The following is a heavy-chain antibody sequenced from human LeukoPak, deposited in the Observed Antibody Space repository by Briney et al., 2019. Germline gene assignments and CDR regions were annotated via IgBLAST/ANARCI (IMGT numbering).Heavy chain of an antibody. CDR1: GFTFSSYA. CDR2: IKQDGSEK. CDR3: AKTYGGLRDDAFDI. J-gene: IGHJ3*02. Sequence: GGSLRLSCAASGFTFSSYAMHWVRQAPGKGLEWVANIKQDGSEKYYVDSVKGRFTISRDNAKNSLYLQMNSLRAEDTAVYYCAKTYGGLRDDAFDIWGQGTMVTVSS. V-gene: IGHV3-7*01. D-gene: IGHD4-17*01.